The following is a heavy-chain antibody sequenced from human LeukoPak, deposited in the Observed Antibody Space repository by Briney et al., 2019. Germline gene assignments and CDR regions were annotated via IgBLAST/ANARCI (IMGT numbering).Heavy chain of an antibody. CDR1: GYTFTSYG. CDR2: ISAYNGNT. D-gene: IGHD3-16*02. CDR3: ARGLTFGGVIFPSELDY. V-gene: IGHV1-18*01. J-gene: IGHJ4*02. Sequence: GASVKVSCKASGYTFTSYGISWVRQAPGQGLEWMGWISAYNGNTYYAQKLQGRVTMTTDTSTSTAYMELRSLRSDDTAVYYCARGLTFGGVIFPSELDYWGQGTLVTVSS.